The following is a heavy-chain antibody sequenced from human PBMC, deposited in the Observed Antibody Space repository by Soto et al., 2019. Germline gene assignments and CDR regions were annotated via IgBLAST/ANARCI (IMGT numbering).Heavy chain of an antibody. V-gene: IGHV4-34*01. J-gene: IGHJ6*02. CDR2: INHSGST. CDR1: GGSFSGYY. CDR3: ATLPGYSYGYSYYYGMDV. D-gene: IGHD5-18*01. Sequence: LSLTCAVYGGSFSGYYWSWIRQPPGKGLEWIGEINHSGSTNYNPSLKSRVTISVDTSKNQFSLKLSSVTAADTAAYYCATLPGYSYGYSYYYGMDVWGQGTTVTVSS.